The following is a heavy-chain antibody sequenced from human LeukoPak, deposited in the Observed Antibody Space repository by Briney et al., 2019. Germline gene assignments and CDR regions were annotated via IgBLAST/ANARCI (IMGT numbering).Heavy chain of an antibody. CDR3: ARPYGDYTNWFDP. CDR1: GGSISSSSYY. CDR2: IYYGGST. V-gene: IGHV4-39*01. Sequence: SETLSLTCTVSGGSISSSSYYWGCIRQPPGKGLEWIGNIYYGGSTYYNPSLKSRVTISVDTSRNQFSLNLSSVTAADTAVYYCARPYGDYTNWFDPWGQGTLVTVSS. D-gene: IGHD4-17*01. J-gene: IGHJ5*02.